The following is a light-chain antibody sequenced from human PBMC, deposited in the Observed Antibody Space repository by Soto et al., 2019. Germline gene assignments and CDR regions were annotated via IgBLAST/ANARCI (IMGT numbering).Light chain of an antibody. V-gene: IGKV3-15*01. CDR3: QQYKDWPLWT. J-gene: IGKJ1*01. CDR2: DAS. CDR1: QSVNSN. Sequence: EIVMTQSPATLSVSPGERATLSCRASQSVNSNLAWYQHKPGQAPRLLIYDASTRATGIPARFGGSGSGTEFTLTISSLQSEDFAVYYCQQYKDWPLWTFGQGTKVEIE.